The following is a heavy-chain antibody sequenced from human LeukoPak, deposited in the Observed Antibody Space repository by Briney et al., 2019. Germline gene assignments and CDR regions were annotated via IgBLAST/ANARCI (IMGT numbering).Heavy chain of an antibody. V-gene: IGHV4-39*01. CDR3: ARRASSRVGLWFGEFLDFDY. CDR2: IYYSGST. D-gene: IGHD3-10*01. J-gene: IGHJ4*02. Sequence: SETLSLTCTVSGGPISSSSYYWGWIRQPPGKGLEWIGSIYYSGSTYYNPSLKSRVTISVDTSKNQFSLKLSSVTAADTAVYYCARRASSRVGLWFGEFLDFDYWGQGTLVTVSS. CDR1: GGPISSSSYY.